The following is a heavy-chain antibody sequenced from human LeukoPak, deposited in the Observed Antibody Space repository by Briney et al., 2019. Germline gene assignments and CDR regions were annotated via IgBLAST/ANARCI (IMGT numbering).Heavy chain of an antibody. CDR2: INSDGIST. CDR1: GFTFSNYW. J-gene: IGHJ4*02. V-gene: IGHV3-74*01. CDR3: ARDVGNFDY. Sequence: GGSLRLSCAASGFTFSNYWMHWVRQAPGKGLVRVSRINSDGISTGYADSVKGRFTVSRDNAKKTLYLQMNSLRAEDTAVYYCARDVGNFDYWGQGTLVTVSS.